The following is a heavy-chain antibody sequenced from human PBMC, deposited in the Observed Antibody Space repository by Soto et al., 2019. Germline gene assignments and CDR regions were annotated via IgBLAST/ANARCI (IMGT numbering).Heavy chain of an antibody. J-gene: IGHJ6*02. CDR3: AHQTYYYGSGTIDV. CDR2: IYWDDDK. D-gene: IGHD3-10*01. V-gene: IGHV2-5*02. Sequence: QITLKESGPTLLKPTQTLTLTCTFSGFSLSSSGVGVGWIRQPPGKALQWLALIYWDDDKRYSPSLKNRPTIXKXTXXILVVLTMTNMDPVDTATYYCAHQTYYYGSGTIDVWGQGTTVTVSS. CDR1: GFSLSSSGVG.